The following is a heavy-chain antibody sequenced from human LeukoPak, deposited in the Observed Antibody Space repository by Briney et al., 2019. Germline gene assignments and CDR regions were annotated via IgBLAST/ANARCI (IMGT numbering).Heavy chain of an antibody. V-gene: IGHV3-9*01. CDR2: ISWNSGSI. Sequence: PGRSLRLSCAASGFTFDDYAMHWVRQAPGKGLEWVSGISWNSGSIGYADSVKGRFTISRDNATNSLYLQMNSLRAEDTALYYCAKDLETGTTAAFDYWGQGTLVTVSS. CDR1: GFTFDDYA. D-gene: IGHD1-14*01. J-gene: IGHJ4*02. CDR3: AKDLETGTTAAFDY.